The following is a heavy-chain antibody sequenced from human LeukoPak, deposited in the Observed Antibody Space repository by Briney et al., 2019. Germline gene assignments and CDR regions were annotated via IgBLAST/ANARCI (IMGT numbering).Heavy chain of an antibody. D-gene: IGHD6-6*01. V-gene: IGHV5-51*01. J-gene: IGHJ3*02. Sequence: GESLKISCRVSGDGFDNYWIGWVRHMSGEGLQWVAIIHPSSSATHYSPSFQGRVSISADKSISTAYLQWSSLKASDTAMYYCARLRSRRDAFDIWGQGTMVTVSS. CDR1: GDGFDNYW. CDR3: ARLRSRRDAFDI. CDR2: IHPSSSAT.